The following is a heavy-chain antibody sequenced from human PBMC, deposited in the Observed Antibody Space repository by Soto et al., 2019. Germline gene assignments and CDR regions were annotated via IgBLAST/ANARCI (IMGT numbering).Heavy chain of an antibody. Sequence: GGSLRRSCAASGFTFSSYAVSWVRQAPGKGPEWISSISGIGCTIYYADSVKGRFTISRDNSKNTLYLQMSSLRAEDTAVYYCAKVFYYYDSSGYYYFDYWGQGTLVTVSS. CDR2: ISGIGCTI. J-gene: IGHJ4*02. V-gene: IGHV3-23*01. CDR1: GFTFSSYA. CDR3: AKVFYYYDSSGYYYFDY. D-gene: IGHD3-22*01.